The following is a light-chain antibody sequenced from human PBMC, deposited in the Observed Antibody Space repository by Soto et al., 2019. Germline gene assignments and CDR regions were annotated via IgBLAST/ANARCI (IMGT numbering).Light chain of an antibody. Sequence: EIVLTQSTGTLSLSPGERATLSCRASQSVSSSYLAWYQQKPGQAPRLLIYAASIRATDIPDRFSGSGSGTDFTLTISRLEPVDFAVFYCQQYGSSSITFGQGTRLEIK. CDR3: QQYGSSSIT. V-gene: IGKV3-20*01. CDR2: AAS. CDR1: QSVSSSY. J-gene: IGKJ5*01.